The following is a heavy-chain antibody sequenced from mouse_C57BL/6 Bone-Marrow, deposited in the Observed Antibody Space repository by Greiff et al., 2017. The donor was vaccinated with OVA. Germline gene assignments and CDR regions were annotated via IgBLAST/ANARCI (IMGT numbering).Heavy chain of an antibody. CDR2: IDPSDSYT. Sequence: QVQLQQPGAELVRPGTSVKLSCKASGYTFTSYWMHWVKQRPGQGLEWIGVIDPSDSYTNYNQKFKGKATLTVDTSSSTAYMQLSSLTSEDSAVYYCARTVLITTRDYWGQGTTLTVSS. J-gene: IGHJ2*01. V-gene: IGHV1-59*01. CDR3: ARTVLITTRDY. D-gene: IGHD1-1*01. CDR1: GYTFTSYW.